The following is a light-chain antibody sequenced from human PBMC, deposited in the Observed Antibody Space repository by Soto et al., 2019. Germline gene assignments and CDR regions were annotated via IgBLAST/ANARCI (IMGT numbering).Light chain of an antibody. J-gene: IGLJ2*01. Sequence: SSELTQPPSVSVSPGQTASITCSGAKLGDKYACWYQQKPGQSPVLVIYQDSNRPSGIPEPFSGSNTGNTATLTISGTQAMDEADYYCQAWDSSTVVFGGGTKLTVL. V-gene: IGLV3-1*01. CDR1: KLGDKY. CDR2: QDS. CDR3: QAWDSSTVV.